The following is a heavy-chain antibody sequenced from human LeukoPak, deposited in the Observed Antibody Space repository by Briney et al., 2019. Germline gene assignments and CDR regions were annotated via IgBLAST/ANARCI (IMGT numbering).Heavy chain of an antibody. J-gene: IGHJ4*02. V-gene: IGHV3-48*03. CDR2: ISSSGSTI. D-gene: IGHD1-20*01. CDR1: GFTFCSYE. CDR3: ARIGSDNWNDRGSDY. Sequence: GGSLRLSCAASGFTFCSYEMNWVRQAPGKGLEWVSYISSSGSTIYYADSVKGRFTISRDNAKNSLYLQMNSLRAEDTAVYYCARIGSDNWNDRGSDYWGQGTLVTVSS.